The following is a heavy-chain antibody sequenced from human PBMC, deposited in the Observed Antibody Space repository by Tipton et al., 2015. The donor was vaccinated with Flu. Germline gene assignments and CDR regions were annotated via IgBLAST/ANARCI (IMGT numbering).Heavy chain of an antibody. CDR1: GFTFSSFG. CDR2: ISGDGATT. Sequence: GSLRLSCAASGFTFSSFGMHWVRQAPGKGLEWVSLISGDGATTYYLDSVKGRFTISRDNSQNSLYLQMNGLRAEDTALYYCARGEQFVRGGFDSWGQGTLVTVSS. J-gene: IGHJ4*02. CDR3: ARGEQFVRGGFDS. D-gene: IGHD6-6*01. V-gene: IGHV3-43D*04.